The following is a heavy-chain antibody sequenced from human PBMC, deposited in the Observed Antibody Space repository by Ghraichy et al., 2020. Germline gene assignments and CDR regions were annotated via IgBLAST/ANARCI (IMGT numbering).Heavy chain of an antibody. CDR2: IYYSGST. CDR3: ARVRGSGTTRRIYYGMDV. J-gene: IGHJ6*02. Sequence: ESLNISCTVSGGSISSYYWSWIRQPPGKGLEWIGYIYYSGSTNYNPSLKSRVTISVDTSKNQFSLKLSSVTAADTAVYYCARVRGSGTTRRIYYGMDVWGQGTTVTVSS. CDR1: GGSISSYY. V-gene: IGHV4-59*08. D-gene: IGHD1-1*01.